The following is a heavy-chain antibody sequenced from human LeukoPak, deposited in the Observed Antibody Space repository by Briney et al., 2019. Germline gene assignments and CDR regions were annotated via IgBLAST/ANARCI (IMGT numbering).Heavy chain of an antibody. CDR1: GGTFSSYA. Sequence: ASVKVSCKASGGTFSSYAISWVRQATGQGLEWMGWMNPNSGNTGYAQKFQGRVTITRDTSISTAYMELSSLRSEDTAVYYCARGLHCSSTSCTTTWGQGTLVTVSS. CDR2: MNPNSGNT. D-gene: IGHD2-2*01. V-gene: IGHV1-8*03. J-gene: IGHJ5*02. CDR3: ARGLHCSSTSCTTT.